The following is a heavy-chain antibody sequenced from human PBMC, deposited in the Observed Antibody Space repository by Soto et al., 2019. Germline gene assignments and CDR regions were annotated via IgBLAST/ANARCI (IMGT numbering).Heavy chain of an antibody. Sequence: PSETLSLTCTVSGGSISSGDYYWSWIRQPPGKGLEWIGYIYYSGSTYYNPSLKSRVTISVDTSKNQFSLKLSSVAAADTAVYYCARHGEGWFGELLIGLPGFDYWGQGTLVTVSS. D-gene: IGHD3-10*01. CDR3: ARHGEGWFGELLIGLPGFDY. CDR2: IYYSGST. V-gene: IGHV4-30-4*01. CDR1: GGSISSGDYY. J-gene: IGHJ4*02.